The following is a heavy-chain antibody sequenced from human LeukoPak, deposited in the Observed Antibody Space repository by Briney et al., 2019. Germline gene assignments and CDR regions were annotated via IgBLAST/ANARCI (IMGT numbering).Heavy chain of an antibody. CDR3: AKDYYDFSSGGYYYYYGMDV. Sequence: GRSLRLSCAASGFTFSSYVMHWVRQAPGKGLEWVAVISYDGGNKYYADSVKGRFTISRDNSKNTLYLQMNSLRSDDTAVYYCAKDYYDFSSGGYYYYYGMDVWGQGTTVTVSS. D-gene: IGHD3-3*01. J-gene: IGHJ6*02. CDR1: GFTFSSYV. CDR2: ISYDGGNK. V-gene: IGHV3-30*18.